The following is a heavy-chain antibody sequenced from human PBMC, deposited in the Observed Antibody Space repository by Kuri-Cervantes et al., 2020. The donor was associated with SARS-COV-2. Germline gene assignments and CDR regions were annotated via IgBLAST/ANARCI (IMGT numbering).Heavy chain of an antibody. CDR1: GYTFTGYY. D-gene: IGHD2-15*01. V-gene: IGHV1-2*02. J-gene: IGHJ4*02. CDR3: ASDGRGRVAFDY. CDR2: INPNSSGT. Sequence: ASAKVFCKASGYTFTGYYMHWVRQAPGQGLEWMGWINPNSSGTNYAQKFQGRVTMTRDTSISTDYMELSRLRSDDTAVYYCASDGRGRVAFDYWGQGTLVTVSS.